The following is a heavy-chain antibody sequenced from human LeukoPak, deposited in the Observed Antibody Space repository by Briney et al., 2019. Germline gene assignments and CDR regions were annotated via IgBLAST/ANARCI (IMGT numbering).Heavy chain of an antibody. J-gene: IGHJ4*01. D-gene: IGHD4/OR15-4a*01. V-gene: IGHV4-39*01. CDR1: GGSVSSAGYY. CDR2: IYYSGNA. CDR3: ARHVRPSPGLTTRLDY. Sequence: SETLSLTCTVSGGSVSSAGYYWGWIRQPPGKGLEWIGTIYYSGNAYYNPPLKSRVTMSVDMSKNQLTLKLNSVTAADTAIYYCARHVRPSPGLTTRLDYWGHGNLVTVSS.